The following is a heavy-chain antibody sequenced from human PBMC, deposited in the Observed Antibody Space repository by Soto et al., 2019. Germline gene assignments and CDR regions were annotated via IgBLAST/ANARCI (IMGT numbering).Heavy chain of an antibody. V-gene: IGHV3-48*03. CDR1: GFTFSNYE. J-gene: IGHJ6*02. D-gene: IGHD3-16*01. CDR2: ISSSGSTI. Sequence: GGSLRLSCTASGFTFSNYEMNWVRVAPGKGLEWVSYISSSGSTIYYADSVKCRFTVSRDNATNSLYLQMDDLRADDTAIYYCARETLMTTFGGPPHGMDVWGQGTTVTVSS. CDR3: ARETLMTTFGGPPHGMDV.